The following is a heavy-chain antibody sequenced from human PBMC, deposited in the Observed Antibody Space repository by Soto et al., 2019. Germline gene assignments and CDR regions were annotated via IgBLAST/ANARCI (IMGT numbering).Heavy chain of an antibody. D-gene: IGHD6-6*01. J-gene: IGHJ4*02. Sequence: GGSLRLSCTASGFTFGDYAMSWFRQAPGKGLEWVGFIRSKAYGGTTEYAASVKGRFTISRDDSKSIAYLQMNSLKTEDTAVYYCTSEVAARGEAYYFDYWGQGTLVTVS. CDR2: IRSKAYGGTT. CDR3: TSEVAARGEAYYFDY. V-gene: IGHV3-49*03. CDR1: GFTFGDYA.